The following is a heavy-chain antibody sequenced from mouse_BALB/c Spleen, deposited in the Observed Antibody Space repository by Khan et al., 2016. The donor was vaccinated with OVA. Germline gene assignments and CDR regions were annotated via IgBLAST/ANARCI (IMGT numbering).Heavy chain of an antibody. V-gene: IGHV2-6*02. Sequence: VKLLESGPGLVAPSQSLSITCTVSGFSLTSYGVHWVRQPPGKGLEWLVVIWSDGFTTYNSALKSRLSISKDNSKSQIFLKMNSLQIDDTAMYYCARGIYYFGSRYMDYWGQGTSVTVSS. J-gene: IGHJ4*01. CDR2: IWSDGFT. D-gene: IGHD1-1*01. CDR3: ARGIYYFGSRYMDY. CDR1: GFSLTSYG.